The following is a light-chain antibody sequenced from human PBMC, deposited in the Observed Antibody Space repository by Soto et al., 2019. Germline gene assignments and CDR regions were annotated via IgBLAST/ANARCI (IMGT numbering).Light chain of an antibody. J-gene: IGLJ1*01. CDR2: EVV. CDR1: KSDIGVYDF. V-gene: IGLV2-8*01. CDR3: CSYAGAFTYV. Sequence: QSALTQPPSASGSPGQSVTISCTGTKSDIGVYDFVSWYQHHPGKAPRLIIYEVVQRHSGVPDRFSGSKFGNTASLTISGLQAEDEADYYCCSYAGAFTYVFGSGTKVTVL.